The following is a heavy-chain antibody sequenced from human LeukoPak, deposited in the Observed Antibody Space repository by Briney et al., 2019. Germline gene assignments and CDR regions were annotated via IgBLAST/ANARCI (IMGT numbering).Heavy chain of an antibody. V-gene: IGHV4-34*01. J-gene: IGHJ4*02. Sequence: SEILSLTCAVYGGSFSGHYWTWIRQPPGKGLEWIGEINHSGSTNYNPSLKSRVTISVGTSKNQFSLKLSSVTAADTAVYYCARVVGATEYDYWGQGTLVTVSS. D-gene: IGHD1-26*01. CDR3: ARVVGATEYDY. CDR1: GGSFSGHY. CDR2: INHSGST.